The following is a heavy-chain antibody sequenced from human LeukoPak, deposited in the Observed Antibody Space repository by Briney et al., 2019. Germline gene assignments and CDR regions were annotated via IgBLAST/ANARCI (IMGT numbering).Heavy chain of an antibody. CDR2: IYASVST. J-gene: IGHJ4*02. CDR3: ARRAHSSSWYYFDY. Sequence: SETLSLTCTVSGGSISSYYWSWIRQPPEKGLEWVGYIYASVSTNYNPSLKSRVTISVDTSKNQFSLKLSSVTAADTAVYYCARRAHSSSWYYFDYWGQGTLVTVSS. CDR1: GGSISSYY. V-gene: IGHV4-4*09. D-gene: IGHD6-13*01.